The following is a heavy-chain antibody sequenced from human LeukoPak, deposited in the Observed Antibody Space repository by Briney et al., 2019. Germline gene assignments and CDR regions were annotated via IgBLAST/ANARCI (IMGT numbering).Heavy chain of an antibody. D-gene: IGHD5-12*01. CDR3: ATWEVATSYYFDY. Sequence: SETLSLTCTVSGGSISSSSYYWGWIRQPPGKGLECIGSIYYSGSTYYNPSLKSRVTISVDTSKNQFSLKLSSVTAADTAVYYCATWEVATSYYFDYWGQGTLVSVSS. CDR2: IYYSGST. J-gene: IGHJ4*02. V-gene: IGHV4-39*01. CDR1: GGSISSSSYY.